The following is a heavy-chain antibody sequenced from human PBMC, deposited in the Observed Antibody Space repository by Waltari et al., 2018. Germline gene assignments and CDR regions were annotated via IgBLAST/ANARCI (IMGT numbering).Heavy chain of an antibody. J-gene: IGHJ3*02. CDR3: ARGEISETRIWPRRHAFDI. D-gene: IGHD3-10*01. CDR1: GYSISSGYY. Sequence: QVQLQESGPGLVKPSETLSLTCAVSGYSISSGYYWGWIRQPPGKGLEGIGGIYHIGSTHYNPPLKSRVTISVDTSKTQFSLKLSSVTAADTAVYYCARGEISETRIWPRRHAFDIWGQGTMVTVSS. V-gene: IGHV4-38-2*01. CDR2: IYHIGST.